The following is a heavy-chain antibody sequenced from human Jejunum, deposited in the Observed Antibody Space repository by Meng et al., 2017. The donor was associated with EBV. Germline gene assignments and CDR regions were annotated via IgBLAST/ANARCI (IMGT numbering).Heavy chain of an antibody. V-gene: IGHV3-20*01. J-gene: IGHJ4*02. CDR2: INWDGRRT. CDR1: GFTLEDYG. CDR3: ARDKRGAGYCHDY. Sequence: ELQSAESGGGVGRPGGSLRLSCVASGFTLEDYGMNWVRQVPGKGLEWVATINWDGRRTGYADSVKGRFTISRDNAKNSLYLQMNSLRAEDTALYHCARDKRGAGYCHDYWGQGTLVTVSS. D-gene: IGHD2-2*03.